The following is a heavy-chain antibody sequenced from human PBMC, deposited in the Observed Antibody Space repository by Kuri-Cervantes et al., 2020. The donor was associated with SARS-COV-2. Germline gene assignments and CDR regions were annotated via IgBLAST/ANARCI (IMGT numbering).Heavy chain of an antibody. CDR1: GYTFTGYY. V-gene: IGHV1-24*01. D-gene: IGHD1-26*01. J-gene: IGHJ5*02. Sequence: ASVKVSCKASGYTFTGYYMHWVRQAPGQGLEWMGGFDPEDGETIYAQKFQGRVTMTEDTSTDTAYMELSSLRSEDTAVYHCATTSGSYRSNWFDPWGQGTLVTVSS. CDR2: FDPEDGET. CDR3: ATTSGSYRSNWFDP.